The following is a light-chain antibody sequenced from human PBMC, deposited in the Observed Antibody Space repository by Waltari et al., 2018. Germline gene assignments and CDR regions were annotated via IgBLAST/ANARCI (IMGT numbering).Light chain of an antibody. CDR2: EVS. CDR3: SSYTTSNTLPYV. Sequence: QSALTQPASVSGSPGQSITISCTGTSSDVGGYNYVSWYQQHPGKAPKPMIYEVSNRPSGVSIRFSGSKSGNTASLTISGLQAEDETDYYCSSYTTSNTLPYVFGTGTRVTVL. V-gene: IGLV2-14*01. J-gene: IGLJ1*01. CDR1: SSDVGGYNY.